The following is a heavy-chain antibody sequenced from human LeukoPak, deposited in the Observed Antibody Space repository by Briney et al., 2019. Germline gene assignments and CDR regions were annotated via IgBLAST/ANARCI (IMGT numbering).Heavy chain of an antibody. CDR3: ARGGGYCSGGTCYETHFDY. CDR1: GLTFSGHT. V-gene: IGHV3-30-3*01. Sequence: PGGSLRLSCAASGLTFSGHTMHWVRQAPGKGLEWVAFISHDGSSKYADSVKGRFTISRDNSKNTLYVQVNSLRTEDTAVYYCARGGGYCSGGTCYETHFDYWGQGTLVSVSS. CDR2: ISHDGSSK. J-gene: IGHJ4*02. D-gene: IGHD2-15*01.